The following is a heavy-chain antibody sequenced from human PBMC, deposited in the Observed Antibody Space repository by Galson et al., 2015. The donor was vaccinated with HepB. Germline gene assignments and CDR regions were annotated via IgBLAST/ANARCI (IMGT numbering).Heavy chain of an antibody. Sequence: LRLSCAASGFTFSSYGMHWVRQAPGKGLEWVAVISYDGSNKYYADSVKGRFTISRDNSKNTLYLQMNSLRAEDTAVYYCAKDISPVADYYFDYWGQGTLVTVSS. CDR3: AKDISPVADYYFDY. V-gene: IGHV3-30*18. J-gene: IGHJ4*02. CDR2: ISYDGSNK. D-gene: IGHD6-19*01. CDR1: GFTFSSYG.